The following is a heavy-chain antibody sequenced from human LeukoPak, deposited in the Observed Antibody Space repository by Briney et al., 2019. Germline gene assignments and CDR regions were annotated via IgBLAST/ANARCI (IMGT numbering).Heavy chain of an antibody. CDR2: ISTTNIYI. CDR1: GFTFSTYN. D-gene: IGHD2-2*01. Sequence: PAGSLRLSCAASGFTFSTYNMHWVRQAPGKGLEWVSSISTTNIYINYADSVKGRFTISRDNAKNTLDLQMNSLGAEDTAVYYCARTQIGYCSGTSCTLYYFDYWGQGTLVTVSS. J-gene: IGHJ4*02. V-gene: IGHV3-21*01. CDR3: ARTQIGYCSGTSCTLYYFDY.